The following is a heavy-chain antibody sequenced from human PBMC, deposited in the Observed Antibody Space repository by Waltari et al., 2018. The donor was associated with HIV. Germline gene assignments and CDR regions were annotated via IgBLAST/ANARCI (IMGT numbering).Heavy chain of an antibody. D-gene: IGHD1-26*01. CDR1: GYTFSLYR. Sequence: DVQLVQSGAEVKQPGGSLKLSCKGSGYTFSLYRIAWVRQMHGKALEWMGIIYPGDSDTSYSPSFQGEITISADKPISTVYLQWSSLKASDTATYFCARHHREVVAASWEWQYWGQGTLVTVSP. V-gene: IGHV5-51*01. CDR2: IYPGDSDT. J-gene: IGHJ4*02. CDR3: ARHHREVVAASWEWQY.